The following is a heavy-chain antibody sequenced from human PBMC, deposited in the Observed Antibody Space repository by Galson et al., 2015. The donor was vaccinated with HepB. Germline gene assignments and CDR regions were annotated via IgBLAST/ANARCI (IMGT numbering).Heavy chain of an antibody. D-gene: IGHD3-22*01. Sequence: QSGAEVKKPGESLKISCKGSGYSLTSYWIGWVRQMPGKGLEWMGIIYPGDSDTRYSPSFQGQVTISADKSISTAYLQWSSLEASDTAMYYCARRHDSSGYYGIDDAFDIWGQGTMVTVSS. CDR2: IYPGDSDT. CDR3: ARRHDSSGYYGIDDAFDI. CDR1: GYSLTSYW. V-gene: IGHV5-51*01. J-gene: IGHJ3*02.